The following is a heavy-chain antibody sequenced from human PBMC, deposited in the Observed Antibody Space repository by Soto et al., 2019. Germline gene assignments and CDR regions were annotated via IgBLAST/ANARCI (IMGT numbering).Heavy chain of an antibody. CDR2: IFSGGTI. Sequence: GGSLRLSCAASGFTVTSIYMSWVRQAPGKGLEWVSIIFSGGTIYYADSVKGRFTISRDKSKNTLYFQMNSLRAEDTAVYYCARGPRNYYDSSGYYSVRLDSGVEMDVWGQGTTVTVSS. CDR3: ARGPRNYYDSSGYYSVRLDSGVEMDV. CDR1: GFTVTSIY. D-gene: IGHD3-22*01. V-gene: IGHV3-66*01. J-gene: IGHJ6*02.